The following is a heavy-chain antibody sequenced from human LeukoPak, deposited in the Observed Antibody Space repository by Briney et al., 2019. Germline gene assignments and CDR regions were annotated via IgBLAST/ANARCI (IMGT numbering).Heavy chain of an antibody. Sequence: PGGSLRLSCSASGFTLSSNAMHWVRQAPGKGLEYVSAISYNGGSTYYADSVKGRFTISRDNAKNSLYLQMNSLRAEDTAVYYCARVGQQLALGYWGQGTLVTVSS. V-gene: IGHV3-64*04. D-gene: IGHD6-13*01. J-gene: IGHJ4*02. CDR2: ISYNGGST. CDR1: GFTLSSNA. CDR3: ARVGQQLALGY.